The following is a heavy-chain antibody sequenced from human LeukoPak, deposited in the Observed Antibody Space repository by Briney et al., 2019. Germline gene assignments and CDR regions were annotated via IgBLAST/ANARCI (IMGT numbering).Heavy chain of an antibody. CDR1: GGSISSGDYY. CDR3: ARGGLLVLSY. CDR2: IYYSGST. J-gene: IGHJ4*02. Sequence: PSETLSLTCTVSGGSISSGDYYWSWIRQPPGKGLEWIGYIYYSGSTYYNPSLKSRVTISLDTSKNQFSLKLTSVTAADTAVYFCARGGLLVLSYWGQGTLVTVSS. D-gene: IGHD2-15*01. V-gene: IGHV4-30-4*01.